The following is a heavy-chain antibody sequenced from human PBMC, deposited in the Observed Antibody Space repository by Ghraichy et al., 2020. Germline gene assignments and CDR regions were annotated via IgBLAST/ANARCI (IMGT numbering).Heavy chain of an antibody. Sequence: GGSLRLSCAASGFTVSNNYMRWVRLAPGKGLEWVSVIYSGGRTYYADSVKGRFTISRDNSKNKLYLQMNSLRAEDTAEYYCAVDRGYDYVGGSYRFMVVWGQGTTVTV. J-gene: IGHJ6*02. CDR1: GFTVSNNY. V-gene: IGHV3-53*01. CDR3: AVDRGYDYVGGSYRFMVV. D-gene: IGHD3-16*02. CDR2: IYSGGRT.